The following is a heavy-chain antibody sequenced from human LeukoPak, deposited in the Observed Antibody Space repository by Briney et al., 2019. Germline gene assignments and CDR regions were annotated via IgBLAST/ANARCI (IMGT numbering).Heavy chain of an antibody. V-gene: IGHV4-59*01. D-gene: IGHD3-10*01. CDR2: IYYTGST. CDR1: GGSISNYY. Sequence: SETLSLTCTVSGGSISNYYWSWIRQPPGKGLEWIGYIYYTGSTSYNPSLKRRVTISVDTSKNQFSLKLSSMSAADTAVYYCARRGEYYDHWGQGTLVTVSS. J-gene: IGHJ4*02. CDR3: ARRGEYYDH.